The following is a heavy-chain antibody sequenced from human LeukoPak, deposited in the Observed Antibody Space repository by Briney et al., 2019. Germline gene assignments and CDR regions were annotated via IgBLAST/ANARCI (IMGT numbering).Heavy chain of an antibody. V-gene: IGHV3-33*01. D-gene: IGHD5/OR15-5a*01. Sequence: PGRSLRLSCAASGFTFSSYGMHWVRQAPGKGLEWVAMIWYDGSNTYYADSVKGRSTISRDNSKNTLFLQMDSLRAEDTAVYYCARDRSTTHFDYWGQGTLVTVSS. CDR1: GFTFSSYG. CDR2: IWYDGSNT. CDR3: ARDRSTTHFDY. J-gene: IGHJ4*02.